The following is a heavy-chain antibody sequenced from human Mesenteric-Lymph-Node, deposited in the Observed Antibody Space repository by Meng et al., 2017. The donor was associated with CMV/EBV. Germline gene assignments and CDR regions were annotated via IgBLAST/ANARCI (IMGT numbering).Heavy chain of an antibody. J-gene: IGHJ4*02. CDR1: GFSLSTSGVG. D-gene: IGHD5-18*01. CDR2: IYWDDDK. Sequence: PFSGFSLSTSGVGVGWVRQPPGEALDWLALIYWDDDKRYSPSLKNRLTITKDTSKNQVVLTMANMDPVDTATYFCTHSRGYSYGFDYWGQGTLVTVSS. V-gene: IGHV2-5*02. CDR3: THSRGYSYGFDY.